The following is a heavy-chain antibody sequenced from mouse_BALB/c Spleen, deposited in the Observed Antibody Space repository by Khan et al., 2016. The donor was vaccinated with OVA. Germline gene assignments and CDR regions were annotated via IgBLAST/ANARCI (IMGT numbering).Heavy chain of an antibody. CDR2: ISYSGST. CDR3: ARTARIKY. CDR1: GYSITSGYG. J-gene: IGHJ2*01. Sequence: EVQLQESGPGLVKPSQSLSLTCPVTGYSITSGYGWNWIRQFPGNKLEWMGYISYSGSTNYNPSLKSRISIIRDTSKNQFFLQLNSVTTEDTATYYCARTARIKYWGQGTTLTVSS. D-gene: IGHD1-2*01. V-gene: IGHV3-2*02.